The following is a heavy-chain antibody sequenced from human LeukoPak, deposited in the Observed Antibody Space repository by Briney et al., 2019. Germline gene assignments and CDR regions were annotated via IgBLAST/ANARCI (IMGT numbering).Heavy chain of an antibody. Sequence: GGSLRLSCAASGFTFSSYGMHWVRQAPGKGLEWVAVIWYGGSNKYYADSVKGRFTISRDNSKNTLYLQMNSLRAEDTAVYYCAKGVSTYYYDSSGYLWGQGTLVTVSS. CDR3: AKGVSTYYYDSSGYL. J-gene: IGHJ4*02. CDR1: GFTFSSYG. D-gene: IGHD3-22*01. V-gene: IGHV3-33*06. CDR2: IWYGGSNK.